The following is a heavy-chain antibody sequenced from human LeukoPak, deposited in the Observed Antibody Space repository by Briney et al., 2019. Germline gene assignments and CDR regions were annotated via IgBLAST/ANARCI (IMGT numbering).Heavy chain of an antibody. J-gene: IGHJ4*02. CDR2: ISSSGSTI. CDR1: GFTFSSYE. Sequence: GGSLRLSCAASGFTFSSYEMNWVRQAPGKGLEWVSYISSSGSTIYYADSVKGRFTISRDNAKNSLYLQMNSLRAEDTAVYYCAKELIARGYSGYAAFDYWGQGTLVTVSS. D-gene: IGHD5-12*01. CDR3: AKELIARGYSGYAAFDY. V-gene: IGHV3-48*03.